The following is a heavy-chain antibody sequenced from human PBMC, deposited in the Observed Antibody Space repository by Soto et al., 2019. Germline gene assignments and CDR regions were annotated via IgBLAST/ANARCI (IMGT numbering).Heavy chain of an antibody. CDR3: ARGVTGYFQPYYFDY. V-gene: IGHV4-31*03. Sequence: PSETLSLTCTVSGGSISSGGYYWSWIRQHPGKGLEWIGYIYYSGSTYYNPSLKSRVTISVDTSKNQFSLKLSSVTAADTAVYYCARGVTGYFQPYYFDYWGQGTLVTVSS. CDR2: IYYSGST. J-gene: IGHJ4*02. CDR1: GGSISSGGYY. D-gene: IGHD3-9*01.